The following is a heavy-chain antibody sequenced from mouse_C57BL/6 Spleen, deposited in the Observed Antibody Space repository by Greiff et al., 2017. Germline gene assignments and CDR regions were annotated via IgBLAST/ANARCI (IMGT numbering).Heavy chain of an antibody. Sequence: VQLQQPGAELVKPGASVKLSCKASGYTFTSYWMHWVKQRPGQGLEWIGMIHPNSGSTNYNEKFTSKATLTVDKSSSTSYRQLSSLTSEDSAVYYCARALYEYDVPYWYFAVWGTGTTVTVSS. CDR3: ARALYEYDVPYWYFAV. CDR2: IHPNSGST. V-gene: IGHV1-64*01. CDR1: GYTFTSYW. D-gene: IGHD2-4*01. J-gene: IGHJ1*03.